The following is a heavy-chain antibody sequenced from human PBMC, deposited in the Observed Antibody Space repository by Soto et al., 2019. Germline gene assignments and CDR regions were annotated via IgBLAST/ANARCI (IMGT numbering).Heavy chain of an antibody. CDR2: IFYSGST. Sequence: PSETLSLTCTVSGASISTYYWSWIRQPPGKGLEWIGSIFYSGSTYYNPSLKSRVTISVDTSKNQFSLKLSSVTAADTAVYYCARHLTYCSAGSCYSDFPYYGMDVWGQGTTVTVSS. V-gene: IGHV4-39*01. CDR1: GASISTYY. D-gene: IGHD2-15*01. CDR3: ARHLTYCSAGSCYSDFPYYGMDV. J-gene: IGHJ6*02.